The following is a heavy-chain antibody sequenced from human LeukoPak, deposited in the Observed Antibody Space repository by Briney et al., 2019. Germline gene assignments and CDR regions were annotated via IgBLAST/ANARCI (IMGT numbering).Heavy chain of an antibody. CDR1: GGSISSYY. CDR2: IYYSGTT. Sequence: SETLSLTCTVSGGSISSYYWTWIRHPPGQGPELIGYIYYSGTTNYNPSLKSRVTISVDTSKNQFSLKLSSVTAADTAVYYCASGRPLGFDYWGQGTLVTVSS. J-gene: IGHJ4*02. D-gene: IGHD1-26*01. CDR3: ASGRPLGFDY. V-gene: IGHV4-59*01.